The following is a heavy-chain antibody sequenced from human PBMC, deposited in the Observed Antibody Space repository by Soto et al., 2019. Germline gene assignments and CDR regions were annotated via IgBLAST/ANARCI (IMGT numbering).Heavy chain of an antibody. CDR2: IYPSDSDT. D-gene: IGHD1-1*01. V-gene: IGHV5-51*01. J-gene: IGHJ4*02. Sequence: VESLKISCKASGDGFTSHWIGWVRQMPEKGLEWVGIIYPSDSDTRYSPSFQGQVTLSADKSISTAYLQWSSMQTSDTPMHYFARRKDYPTTLVFDYWGRETLVTAAS. CDR3: ARRKDYPTTLVFDY. CDR1: GDGFTSHW.